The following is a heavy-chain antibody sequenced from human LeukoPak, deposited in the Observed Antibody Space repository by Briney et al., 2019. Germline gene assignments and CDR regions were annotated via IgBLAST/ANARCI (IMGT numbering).Heavy chain of an antibody. CDR2: ISSSGSTI. D-gene: IGHD6-25*01. CDR3: ARDQGLPYYYYYMDV. J-gene: IGHJ6*03. V-gene: IGHV3-11*01. Sequence: GGSLRPSCAASGFTFSDYYMSWIRQAPGKGLEWVSYISSSGSTIYYADSVKGRFTISRDNAKNSLYLQMNSLRAEDTAVYYCARDQGLPYYYYYMDVWGKGTTVTVSS. CDR1: GFTFSDYY.